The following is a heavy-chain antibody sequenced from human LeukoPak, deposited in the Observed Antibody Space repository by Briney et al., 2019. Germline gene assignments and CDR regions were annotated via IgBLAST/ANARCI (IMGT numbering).Heavy chain of an antibody. J-gene: IGHJ4*02. CDR2: FHNSGTS. V-gene: IGHV4-59*01. Sequence: SETLSLTCTVSDDSISDYYRGWILQPPGKGLEWIGYFHNSGTSTYNPSLKSRVTISADTSKNQFSLKLNSLTTADTAVYYCTRGAGWLIDYWGQGILVTVSS. CDR3: TRGAGWLIDY. CDR1: DDSISDYY. D-gene: IGHD3-16*01.